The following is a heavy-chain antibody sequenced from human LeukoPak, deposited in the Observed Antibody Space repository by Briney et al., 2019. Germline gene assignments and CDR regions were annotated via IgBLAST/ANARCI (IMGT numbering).Heavy chain of an antibody. CDR1: GYSFTGYY. CDR3: ASGYSDYADYYNYYMDV. D-gene: IGHD4-11*01. CDR2: INPDSGGT. V-gene: IGHV1-2*02. Sequence: GASVKVSCKASGYSFTGYYMHWVRQAPGQGLEWMGWINPDSGGTNYAQKFQGRVTMTRDTSITTAYMELSRLTSDDTAVYYCASGYSDYADYYNYYMDVWGKGTTVTVSS. J-gene: IGHJ6*03.